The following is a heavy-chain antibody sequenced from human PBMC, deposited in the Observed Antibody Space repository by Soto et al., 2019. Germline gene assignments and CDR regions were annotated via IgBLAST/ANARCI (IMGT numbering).Heavy chain of an antibody. D-gene: IGHD3-22*01. J-gene: IGHJ3*02. CDR3: AMPMYYYDSSGYREIAFDI. Sequence: QLQLQESGPGLVKPSETLSLTCTVSGGSISSSSYYWGWIRQPPGKGLEWIGSIYYSGSTYYNPSLKSRVTISVDTSKNQFSLKLSSVTAADTAVYYCAMPMYYYDSSGYREIAFDIWGQGTMVTVSS. V-gene: IGHV4-39*01. CDR1: GGSISSSSYY. CDR2: IYYSGST.